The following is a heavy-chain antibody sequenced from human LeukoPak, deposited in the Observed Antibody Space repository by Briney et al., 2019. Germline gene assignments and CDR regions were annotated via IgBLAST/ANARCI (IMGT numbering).Heavy chain of an antibody. CDR1: GGSISSNSYY. J-gene: IGHJ5*02. D-gene: IGHD2-15*01. CDR2: IYYSGST. V-gene: IGHV4-39*07. Sequence: SETLSLTCTVSGGSISSNSYYWDWIRQAPGKGLEWIGSIYYSGSTYYNPSLTSRVTISVDPSKNQFSLKLSSVTATDTAVYYCARVGDCSVDSNCYHFADWFDPWGQGTLVTVSS. CDR3: ARVGDCSVDSNCYHFADWFDP.